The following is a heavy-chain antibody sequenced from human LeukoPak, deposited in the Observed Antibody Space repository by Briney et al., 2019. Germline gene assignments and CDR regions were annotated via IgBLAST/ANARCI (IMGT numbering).Heavy chain of an antibody. Sequence: ASVKVSCKASGYTFTSYYMHWVRQAPGQGLEWMGIINPSGGSTSYAQKFQDRVTMTRDTSTSTVYMELSSLRSEDTAVYYCARDRQPYGGNSRTYYYGMDVWGQGTTVTVSS. V-gene: IGHV1-46*01. J-gene: IGHJ6*02. D-gene: IGHD4-23*01. CDR2: INPSGGST. CDR3: ARDRQPYGGNSRTYYYGMDV. CDR1: GYTFTSYY.